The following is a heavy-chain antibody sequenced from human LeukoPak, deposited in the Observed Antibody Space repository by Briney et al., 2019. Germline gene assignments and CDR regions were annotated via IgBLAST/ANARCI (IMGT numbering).Heavy chain of an antibody. D-gene: IGHD3-3*01. CDR3: ARASSIFPLN. CDR2: IYYSGST. V-gene: IGHV4-39*07. CDR1: GGSISSSSYY. Sequence: PSETLSLTCTVSGGSISSSSYYWGWIRQPPGKGLEWIGSIYYSGSTYYNPSLKSRVTISVDTSKNQFSLKLSSVTAADTAVYYCARASSIFPLNWGQGTLVTVSS. J-gene: IGHJ4*02.